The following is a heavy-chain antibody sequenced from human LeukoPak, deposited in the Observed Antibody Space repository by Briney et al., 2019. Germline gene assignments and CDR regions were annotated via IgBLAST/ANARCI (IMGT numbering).Heavy chain of an antibody. CDR3: AREGRGAWIQLWHDAFDI. D-gene: IGHD5-18*01. J-gene: IGHJ3*02. V-gene: IGHV1-24*01. CDR1: GYTLTELS. CDR2: FDPEDGET. Sequence: ASVKVSCKVSGYTLTELSMHWVRQAPGKGLEWMGGFDPEDGETIYAQKFQGRVTMTEDTSTDTAYMELSSLRSDDTAVYYCAREGRGAWIQLWHDAFDIWGQGTMVTVSS.